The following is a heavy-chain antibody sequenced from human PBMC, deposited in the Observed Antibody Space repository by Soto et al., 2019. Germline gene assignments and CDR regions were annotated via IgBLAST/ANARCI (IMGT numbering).Heavy chain of an antibody. Sequence: QLQLQESGPGLVKSSETLSLTCTVSRGSISSSTDYCGWIRQPPGKGLEWIGCIYYSGSTYYNPSLKSRATISVDTSKNQFSLRLSSVTAADTAVYYCARQYGDYRRDSFDIWGQGTKVTVSS. D-gene: IGHD4-17*01. J-gene: IGHJ3*02. CDR1: RGSISSSTDY. CDR2: IYYSGST. V-gene: IGHV4-39*01. CDR3: ARQYGDYRRDSFDI.